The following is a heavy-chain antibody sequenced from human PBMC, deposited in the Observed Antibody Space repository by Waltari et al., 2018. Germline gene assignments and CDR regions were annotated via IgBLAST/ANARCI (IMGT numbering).Heavy chain of an antibody. CDR2: CRNKAISYTP. CDR1: AFTFSDRY. D-gene: IGHD3-22*01. J-gene: IGHJ4*02. V-gene: IGHV3-72*01. Sequence: EVQLVESGGGLVQPGGSLRLSCVGSAFTFSDRYIDWVRQAPGQELEWVGRCRNKAISYTPEYAASVKGRFTIARDDSKKSVYLQMNSLKTEDTAVYYCATSDSSGISTFDSWGQGALVTVSS. CDR3: ATSDSSGISTFDS.